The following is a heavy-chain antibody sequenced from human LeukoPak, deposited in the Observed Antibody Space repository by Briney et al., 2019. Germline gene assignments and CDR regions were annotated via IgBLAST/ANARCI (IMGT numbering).Heavy chain of an antibody. CDR1: GYTFTSYD. J-gene: IGHJ4*02. CDR3: ARGPGLLCSGGGCYRGGSFDY. CDR2: MNPNSGNT. Sequence: GASVKVSCKASGYTFTSYDVNWVRQSTGPGLEGMGWMNPNSGNTGYAQKFQGRVTMTRNTSISTAYMELSSLRSEDTAVYYCARGPGLLCSGGGCYRGGSFDYWGQGTLVTVSS. V-gene: IGHV1-8*01. D-gene: IGHD2-15*01.